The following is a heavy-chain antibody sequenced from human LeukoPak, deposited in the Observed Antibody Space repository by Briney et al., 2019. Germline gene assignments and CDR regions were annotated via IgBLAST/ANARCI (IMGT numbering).Heavy chain of an antibody. CDR2: ISPSATTI. J-gene: IGHJ4*02. D-gene: IGHD6-6*01. Sequence: GGSLRLSCAASGFTFSNAWMNWVRQAPGKGLEWVPYISPSATTIYYADSVKGRFTISRDNAKNSLYLQMNSLRAEDTAVYYCAREYSSSSGRSFDYWGQGTLVTVSS. V-gene: IGHV3-48*01. CDR1: GFTFSNAW. CDR3: AREYSSSSGRSFDY.